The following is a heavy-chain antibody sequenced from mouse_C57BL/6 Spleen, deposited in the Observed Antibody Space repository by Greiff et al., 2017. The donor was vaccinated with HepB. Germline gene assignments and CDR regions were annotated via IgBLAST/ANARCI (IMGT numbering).Heavy chain of an antibody. D-gene: IGHD1-1*01. CDR2: IYPRSGNT. Sequence: LVESGAELARPGASVKLSCKASGYTFTSYGISWVKQRTGQGLEWIGEIYPRSGNTYYNEQFKGKATLTADKSSSTAYMELRSLTSEDSACYFCARENDDGPFAYWGQGTLVTVSA. J-gene: IGHJ3*01. V-gene: IGHV1-81*01. CDR1: GYTFTSYG. CDR3: ARENDDGPFAY.